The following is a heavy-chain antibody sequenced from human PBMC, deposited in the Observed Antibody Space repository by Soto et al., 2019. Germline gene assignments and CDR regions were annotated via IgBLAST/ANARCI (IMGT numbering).Heavy chain of an antibody. J-gene: IGHJ4*02. Sequence: QVQLVQSGTEVKKPGASVKVSCKASGYTFTSHDINWVRQATGQGLEWMGWMNPNSGNTGYAQKVPGRGTMTRNTAVSTAYVELRSLRSEATAVYYCSRWDSGVCARFDYWGQGTLVTVSS. CDR1: GYTFTSHD. CDR3: SRWDSGVCARFDY. CDR2: MNPNSGNT. V-gene: IGHV1-8*01. D-gene: IGHD4-17*01.